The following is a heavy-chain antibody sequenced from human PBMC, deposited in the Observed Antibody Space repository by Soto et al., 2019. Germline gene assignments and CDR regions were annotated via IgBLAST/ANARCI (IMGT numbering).Heavy chain of an antibody. J-gene: IGHJ6*02. Sequence: QVQLQQWGAGLLKPSETLSLTCAVYGGSFRGYYWSWIRQPPGKGLEWIGEINHRGSTNYNPSVKSRVTISVDTSKNQFSLKLNSVTAADTAGYYCARGSRVKIPAASGRDYYYHGLDVWGQGTAVTVSS. V-gene: IGHV4-34*01. CDR3: ARGSRVKIPAASGRDYYYHGLDV. D-gene: IGHD6-25*01. CDR1: GGSFRGYY. CDR2: INHRGST.